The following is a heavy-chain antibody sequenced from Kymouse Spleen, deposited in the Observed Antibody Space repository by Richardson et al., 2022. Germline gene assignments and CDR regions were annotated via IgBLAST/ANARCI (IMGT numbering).Heavy chain of an antibody. CDR2: IGTAGDT. Sequence: EVQLVESGGGLVQPGGSLRLSCAASGFTFSSYDMHWVRQATGKGLEWVSAIGTAGDTYYPGSVKGRFTISRENAKNSLYLQMNSLRAGDTAVYYCAREATTGTTSGAFDIWGQGTMVTVSS. V-gene: IGHV3-13*01. CDR3: AREATTGTTSGAFDI. CDR1: GFTFSSYD. J-gene: IGHJ3*02. D-gene: IGHD1-1*01.